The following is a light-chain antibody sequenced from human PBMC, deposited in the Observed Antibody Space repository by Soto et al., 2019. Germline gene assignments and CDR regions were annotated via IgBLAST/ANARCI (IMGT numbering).Light chain of an antibody. CDR3: SSFTSSSTVYV. Sequence: ITISCTGTSNDVGGYNYVSWYQQHPGEAPKLVIFEVTNRPSGVSNRFSGSKSGNTASLTISGLQAEDEAEYYCSSFTSSSTVYVFGAGTKVTVL. V-gene: IGLV2-14*01. J-gene: IGLJ1*01. CDR1: SNDVGGYNY. CDR2: EVT.